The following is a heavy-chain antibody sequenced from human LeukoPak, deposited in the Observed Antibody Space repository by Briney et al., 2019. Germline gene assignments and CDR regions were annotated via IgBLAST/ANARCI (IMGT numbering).Heavy chain of an antibody. D-gene: IGHD3-22*01. CDR2: INPKSGGR. V-gene: IGHV1-2*02. CDR1: GYTFTGYY. J-gene: IGHJ4*02. CDR3: ARGDFYDSSVYYYD. Sequence: AAVKVSCKASGYTFTGYYIHWVRQAPGQGLEWMGWINPKSGGRNYAQKFQGRVSMTRDTSISTAYMDLSSLRIDDTAMYYCARGDFYDSSVYYYDWGQGTLVTVSS.